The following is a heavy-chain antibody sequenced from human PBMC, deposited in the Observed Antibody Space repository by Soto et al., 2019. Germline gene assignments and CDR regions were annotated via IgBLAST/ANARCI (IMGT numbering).Heavy chain of an antibody. V-gene: IGHV3-33*01. D-gene: IGHD2-2*01. CDR3: VREVVCGEIVVVPSESGMVV. Sequence: QVQLVESGGGVVQPGRSLRLSCAESGFTFSSYGTHWVRQAPGRGLEWVAVIWYDGRNNYYADSVKGRFTISRDNSKQTLYLQMTSLRAEETAGYDCVREVVCGEIVVVPSESGMVVWGQGPTFTVSS. J-gene: IGHJ6*02. CDR1: GFTFSSYG. CDR2: IWYDGRNN.